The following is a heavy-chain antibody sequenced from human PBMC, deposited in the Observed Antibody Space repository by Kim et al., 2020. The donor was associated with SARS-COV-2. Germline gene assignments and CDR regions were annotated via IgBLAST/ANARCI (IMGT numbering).Heavy chain of an antibody. D-gene: IGHD4-17*01. CDR3: ARDSLGDYGGNWFDP. V-gene: IGHV1-69*13. J-gene: IGHJ5*02. Sequence: SVKVSCKASGGTFSSYAISWVRQAPGQGLEWMGGTIPIFGTANYAQKFQGRVTITADESTSTAYMELSSLRSEDTAVYYCARDSLGDYGGNWFDPWGQGTLVTVSS. CDR2: TIPIFGTA. CDR1: GGTFSSYA.